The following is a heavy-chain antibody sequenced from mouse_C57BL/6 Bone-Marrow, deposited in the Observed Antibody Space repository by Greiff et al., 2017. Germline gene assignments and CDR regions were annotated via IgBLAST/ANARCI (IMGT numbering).Heavy chain of an antibody. Sequence: DVKLVESGGDLVKPGGSLKLSCAASGFTFSSYGMSWVRQTPDKRLEWVATISSGGSYTYYPDSVKGRFTISRDNAKNTLYLQMSSLKSEDTAMYYCASYYYGSSYDAWFAYWGQGTLVTVSA. CDR1: GFTFSSYG. CDR2: ISSGGSYT. CDR3: ASYYYGSSYDAWFAY. D-gene: IGHD1-1*01. V-gene: IGHV5-6*02. J-gene: IGHJ3*01.